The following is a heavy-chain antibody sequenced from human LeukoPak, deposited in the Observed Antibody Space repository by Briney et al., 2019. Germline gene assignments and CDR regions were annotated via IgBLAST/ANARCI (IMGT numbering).Heavy chain of an antibody. CDR2: FGGSGGST. V-gene: IGHV3-23*01. CDR3: AKGSEPYYYYYYGMDV. Sequence: GGSLRLSCAASGFTFNSYAMSWVRQAPGKGLEWVSTFGGSGGSTHHADSVKGRFTISRDNSKNTLYLQMNSLRAEDTAVYYCAKGSEPYYYYYYGMDVWGQGTTVTVSS. CDR1: GFTFNSYA. J-gene: IGHJ6*02.